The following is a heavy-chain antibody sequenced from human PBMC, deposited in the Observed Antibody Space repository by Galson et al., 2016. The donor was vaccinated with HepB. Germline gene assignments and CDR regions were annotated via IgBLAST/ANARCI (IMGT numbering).Heavy chain of an antibody. J-gene: IGHJ6*02. CDR1: GFTFSTYA. V-gene: IGHV3-30-3*01. Sequence: SLRLSCAASGFTFSTYAMQWARQAPGKGLEWVAVISYDGTNKYYADSVKGRFTISRDNSRNTLYLQMNSLRVEDTAVYYCARDKGPGIAVAADFLGSYGMDVWGQGTTVTVSS. CDR3: ARDKGPGIAVAADFLGSYGMDV. CDR2: ISYDGTNK. D-gene: IGHD6-19*01.